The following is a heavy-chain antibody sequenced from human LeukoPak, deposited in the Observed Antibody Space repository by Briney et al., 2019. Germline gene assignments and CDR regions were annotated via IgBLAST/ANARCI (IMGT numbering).Heavy chain of an antibody. CDR3: ASRRGGNIFWVRYFDWLLSTY. V-gene: IGHV3-23*01. Sequence: GGSLRLSCAASGFTFSSYAMSWVRQTPGKGLEWVSAISGSGGSTYYADSVKGRFTISRDNSKNTLYLQMNSLRAEDTAVYYCASRRGGNIFWVRYFDWLLSTYWGQGTLVTVSS. D-gene: IGHD3-9*01. CDR2: ISGSGGST. J-gene: IGHJ4*02. CDR1: GFTFSSYA.